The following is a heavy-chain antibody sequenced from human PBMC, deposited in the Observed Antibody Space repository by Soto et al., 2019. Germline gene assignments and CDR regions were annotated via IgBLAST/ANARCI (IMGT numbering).Heavy chain of an antibody. V-gene: IGHV2-5*02. CDR3: AHTVTRFDYFDY. CDR1: GFSLNTRTVG. CDR2: IYWDDDK. J-gene: IGHJ4*02. D-gene: IGHD4-17*01. Sequence: QITLKESGPTLVKPTQTLTLTCTFSGFSLNTRTVGVGWIRQPPGKALEWLALIYWDDDKRYSPSLRTRLTITKDTSKNQVVFTMTNMDPVDTVTYYCAHTVTRFDYFDYWGQGTLVTVSS.